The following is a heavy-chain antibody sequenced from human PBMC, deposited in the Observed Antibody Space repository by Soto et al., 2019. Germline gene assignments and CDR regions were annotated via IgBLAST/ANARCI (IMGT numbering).Heavy chain of an antibody. Sequence: PGGSLRLSCAASGFTFSSLWMAWVRQAPEKGLEWVANIKQDGSETHYLDSVKGRFTIPKDNIQNSLYLQMNSLRAEDTAVYYCVRDVAPSKYDAYDMWGRRTKGTLPS. D-gene: IGHD3-16*01. CDR3: VRDVAPSKYDAYDM. CDR1: GFTFSSLW. V-gene: IGHV3-7*03. CDR2: IKQDGSET. J-gene: IGHJ6*01.